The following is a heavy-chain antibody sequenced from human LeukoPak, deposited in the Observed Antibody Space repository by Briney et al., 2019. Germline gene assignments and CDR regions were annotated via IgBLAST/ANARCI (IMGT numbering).Heavy chain of an antibody. CDR1: GGSISSYY. D-gene: IGHD2-21*01. Sequence: PSETLSLTCTVSGGSISSYYWSWIRRPPGKGLEWIGYIYYSGSTNYNPSLKSRVTISVDTSKNQFSLKLSSVTAADTAVYYCARAGRRIPYYFDYWGQGTLVTVSS. CDR3: ARAGRRIPYYFDY. CDR2: IYYSGST. V-gene: IGHV4-59*01. J-gene: IGHJ4*02.